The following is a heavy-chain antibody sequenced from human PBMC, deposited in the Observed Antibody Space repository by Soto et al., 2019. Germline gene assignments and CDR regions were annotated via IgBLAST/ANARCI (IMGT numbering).Heavy chain of an antibody. Sequence: SETLSLTCAVYGGSFSGYYWSWIRQPPGKGLEWIGEINHSGSTNYNPSLKSRVTISVDTSKNQFSLKLSSVTAADTAVCYCARGPPRSFRFDYWGQGTLVTVSS. J-gene: IGHJ4*02. V-gene: IGHV4-34*01. CDR3: ARGPPRSFRFDY. D-gene: IGHD3-16*02. CDR1: GGSFSGYY. CDR2: INHSGST.